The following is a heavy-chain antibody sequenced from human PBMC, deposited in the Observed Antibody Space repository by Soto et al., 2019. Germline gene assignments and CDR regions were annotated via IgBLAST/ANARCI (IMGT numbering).Heavy chain of an antibody. CDR1: GFTFNTYA. D-gene: IGHD6-19*01. J-gene: IGHJ4*02. CDR3: AKRTSGSSAWTERYDRDYYFDS. Sequence: EVQLLESGGGLVQPGGSLRLSCVASGFTFNTYAMSWVRQAPGKGLEWVSGISGGGDATDYADSVEGRFTISRDNSKNTLYLQMDSLRAEDAAIYYGAKRTSGSSAWTERYDRDYYFDSWGQGTLVTVSS. V-gene: IGHV3-23*01. CDR2: ISGGGDAT.